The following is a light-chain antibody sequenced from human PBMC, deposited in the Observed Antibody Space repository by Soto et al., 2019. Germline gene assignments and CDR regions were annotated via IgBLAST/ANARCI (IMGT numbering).Light chain of an antibody. CDR2: LAS. Sequence: DIQMTQSPSTLSASVGDRVTITCRASRSISTYLAWYQQKPGKAPKLLIYLASSLESGVPSRFSGSGSGTEFTLTISSLQPDDFATYYCQHYNSYSEAFGQGNKVDIK. J-gene: IGKJ1*01. V-gene: IGKV1-5*03. CDR3: QHYNSYSEA. CDR1: RSISTY.